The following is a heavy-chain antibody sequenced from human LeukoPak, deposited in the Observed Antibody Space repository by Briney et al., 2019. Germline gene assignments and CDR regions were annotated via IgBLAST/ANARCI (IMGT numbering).Heavy chain of an antibody. CDR3: ARGSYYGSGNQFDY. Sequence: GGSLRLSCAASGFTVSSNYMSWVRQAPGKGLEWVSIIYSGGSTFYADSVKGRFTISRDNSKNTLYLQMNSLRSEDTAVYYCARGSYYGSGNQFDYWGQGTLVTVSS. CDR1: GFTVSSNY. J-gene: IGHJ4*02. CDR2: IYSGGST. D-gene: IGHD3-10*01. V-gene: IGHV3-53*05.